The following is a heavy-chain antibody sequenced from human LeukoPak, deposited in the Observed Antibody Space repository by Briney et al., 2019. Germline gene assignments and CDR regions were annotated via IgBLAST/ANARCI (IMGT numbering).Heavy chain of an antibody. CDR3: ARSIIVVVPASLDY. J-gene: IGHJ4*02. CDR2: MNPNSGNT. V-gene: IGHV1-8*01. CDR1: GYTFTSYD. D-gene: IGHD2-2*01. Sequence: ASVKVSCKASGYTFTSYDINWVRQATGQGLEWMGWMNPNSGNTGYAQKFQGRVTITRDTSASTAYMELSSLRSEDTAVYYCARSIIVVVPASLDYWGQGTLVTVSS.